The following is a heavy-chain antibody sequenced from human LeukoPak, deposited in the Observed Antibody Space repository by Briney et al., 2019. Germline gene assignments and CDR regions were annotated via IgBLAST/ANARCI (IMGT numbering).Heavy chain of an antibody. Sequence: ASVKVSCKASGYTFTGFYLHWVRQAPGQGPEWMGWINPNSGGTNYAQKFQGRVTMTRDTSISTAYMEPSSLRSDDTAVYYCARDRGPEWWGSFDYWGQGSLVTVSS. CDR2: INPNSGGT. V-gene: IGHV1-2*02. D-gene: IGHD3-16*01. CDR3: ARDRGPEWWGSFDY. CDR1: GYTFTGFY. J-gene: IGHJ4*02.